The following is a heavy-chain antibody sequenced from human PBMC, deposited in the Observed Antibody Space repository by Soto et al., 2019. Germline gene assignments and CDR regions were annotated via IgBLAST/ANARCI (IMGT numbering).Heavy chain of an antibody. V-gene: IGHV4-39*01. CDR3: ARHLRYCDWLPGGWFDP. CDR1: GGSISSSSYY. CDR2: IYYSGST. D-gene: IGHD3-9*01. J-gene: IGHJ5*02. Sequence: SETLSLACTVSGGSISSSSYYWGWIRQPPGKGLEWIGSIYYSGSTYYNPSLKSRVTISVDTSKNQFSLKLSSVTAADTAVYYCARHLRYCDWLPGGWFDPWGQGTLVT.